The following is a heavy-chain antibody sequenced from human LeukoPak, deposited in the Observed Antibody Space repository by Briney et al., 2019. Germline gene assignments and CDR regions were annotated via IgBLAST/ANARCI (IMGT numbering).Heavy chain of an antibody. D-gene: IGHD6-13*01. CDR3: ARDGRQQLAGPRVAFDI. J-gene: IGHJ3*02. CDR2: IYYSGST. CDR1: GGSISSYY. Sequence: SETLSLTCTVSGGSISSYYWSWIRQPPGKGLEWIGYIYYSGSTNYNPSLKSRVTISVDTSKNQFSLKLNSVTAADTAVYYCARDGRQQLAGPRVAFDIWGQGTMVTVSS. V-gene: IGHV4-59*01.